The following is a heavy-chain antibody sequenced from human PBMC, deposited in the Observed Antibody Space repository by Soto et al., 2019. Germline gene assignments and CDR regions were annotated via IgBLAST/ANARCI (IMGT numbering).Heavy chain of an antibody. CDR3: ARSSTSANYFDY. Sequence: SLTLSLTCTVSGGSISSYYWSWIRQPPGKGLEWIGYIYYSGSTYYNPSLKSRVTISVDTSKNQFSLKLSSVTAADTAVYYCARSSTSANYFDYWGQGTLVTVSS. V-gene: IGHV4-59*06. D-gene: IGHD2-2*01. J-gene: IGHJ4*02. CDR2: IYYSGST. CDR1: GGSISSYY.